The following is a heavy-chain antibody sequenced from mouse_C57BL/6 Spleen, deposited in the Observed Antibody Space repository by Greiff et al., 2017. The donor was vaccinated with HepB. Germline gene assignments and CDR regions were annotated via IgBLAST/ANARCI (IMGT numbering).Heavy chain of an antibody. CDR1: GFTFSSYG. J-gene: IGHJ3*01. D-gene: IGHD2-3*01. CDR2: ISSGGSYT. V-gene: IGHV5-6*01. Sequence: EVKLVESGGDLVKPGGSLKLSCAASGFTFSSYGMSWVRQTPDKRLEWVATISSGGSYTYYPDSVKGRFTISRDNAKNTLYLQMSSLKSEDTAMYYCARHDDDGYWFAYWGQGTLVTVSA. CDR3: ARHDDDGYWFAY.